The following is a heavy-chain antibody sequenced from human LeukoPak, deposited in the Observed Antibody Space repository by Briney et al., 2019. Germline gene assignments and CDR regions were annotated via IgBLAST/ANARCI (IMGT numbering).Heavy chain of an antibody. CDR3: ARDLPGSSWYALDS. J-gene: IGHJ5*01. Sequence: GGSLRLSCAPSGFSLSTFNMNWVRQAPGKGLEWVSCISGTGSVYYAASVRGRFTISRDNAGNSLFLQLNSLRTEDTAVYFCARDLPGSSWYALDSCRQGTLVTVSS. V-gene: IGHV3-69-1*01. CDR2: ISGTGSV. D-gene: IGHD6-13*01. CDR1: GFSLSTFN.